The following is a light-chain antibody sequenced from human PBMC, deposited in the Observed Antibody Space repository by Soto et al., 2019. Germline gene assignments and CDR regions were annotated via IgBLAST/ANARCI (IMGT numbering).Light chain of an antibody. Sequence: DIQMTQSPSSLSASVGDRVTITCQASQDITSYLNWYQHKPGKAPKLLIYDASILEAGVPPRFSGSGSGTDFTLTISSLQPEDVATYYCQQSSSFPLTFGPGTKVDIK. CDR1: QDITSY. CDR2: DAS. V-gene: IGKV1-33*01. J-gene: IGKJ3*01. CDR3: QQSSSFPLT.